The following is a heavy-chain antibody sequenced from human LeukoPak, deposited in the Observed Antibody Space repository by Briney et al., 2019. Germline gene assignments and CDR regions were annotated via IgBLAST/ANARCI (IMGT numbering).Heavy chain of an antibody. D-gene: IGHD6-13*01. Sequence: AASVKVSCTVSGYTLTELSMHWVRQAPGQGLEWMGGIIPIFGTANYAQKFQGRVTITADESTSTAYMELSSLRSEDTAVYYCARGFGAAGTRYYGMDVWGQGTTVTVSS. CDR2: IIPIFGTA. V-gene: IGHV1-69*13. CDR1: GYTLTELS. CDR3: ARGFGAAGTRYYGMDV. J-gene: IGHJ6*02.